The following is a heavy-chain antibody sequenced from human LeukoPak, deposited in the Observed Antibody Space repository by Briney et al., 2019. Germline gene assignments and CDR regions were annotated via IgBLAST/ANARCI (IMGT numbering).Heavy chain of an antibody. CDR1: GGTFSSYA. V-gene: IGHV1-69*05. Sequence: SVKVSCKASGGTFSSYAISWVRQAPGQGLEWMGRIVPIFGTANYAQKFQGRVTITTDESTSTAYMELSSLRSEDTAVYYCARDNEGDYGDYYAFDIWGQGTMVTVSS. CDR2: IVPIFGTA. CDR3: ARDNEGDYGDYYAFDI. J-gene: IGHJ3*02. D-gene: IGHD4-17*01.